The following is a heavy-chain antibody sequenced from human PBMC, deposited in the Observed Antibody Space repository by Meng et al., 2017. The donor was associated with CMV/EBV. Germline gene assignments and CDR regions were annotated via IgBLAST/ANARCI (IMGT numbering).Heavy chain of an antibody. J-gene: IGHJ6*02. CDR2: ISGSGGST. V-gene: IGHV3-23*01. Sequence: GGSLRLSCAASGFTFSSYAMSWVRQAPGKGLEWVSAISGSGGSTYYADSVKGRFTISRDNAKNSLYLQMNSLRAEDTAVYYCASFNTYYDFWSGYWGMDVWGQGTTVTVSS. CDR3: ASFNTYYDFWSGYWGMDV. D-gene: IGHD3-3*01. CDR1: GFTFSSYA.